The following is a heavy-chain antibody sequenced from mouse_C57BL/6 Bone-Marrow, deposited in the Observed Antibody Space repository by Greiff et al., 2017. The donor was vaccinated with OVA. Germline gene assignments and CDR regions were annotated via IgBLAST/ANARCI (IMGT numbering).Heavy chain of an antibody. CDR1: GYTFTSYW. J-gene: IGHJ3*01. CDR2: IYPSDSET. D-gene: IGHD4-1*01. CDR3: ARGGLNWDGFAY. V-gene: IGHV1-61*01. Sequence: VQLQQPGAELVRPGSSVKLSCKASGYTFTSYWMDWVKQRPGQGLEWIGNIYPSDSETHYNQKFKDKATLTVDKSSSTAYMQLSSLTSEDSAVYYCARGGLNWDGFAYWGQGTLVTVSA.